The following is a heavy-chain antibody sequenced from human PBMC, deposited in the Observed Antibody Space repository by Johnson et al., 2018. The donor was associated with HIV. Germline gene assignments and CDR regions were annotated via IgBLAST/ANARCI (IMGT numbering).Heavy chain of an antibody. Sequence: QVQLVESGGGVVQPGRSLRLSCAASGFTFSTYGMHWVRQAPGKGLEWVAVMWYDGSNKYYADSVKGRFIIFRDNSKNLTNLQMNGMSDEDTADYYCVRDQGSGWPTNAFDIWGRGTRVTVSS. CDR2: MWYDGSNK. J-gene: IGHJ3*02. D-gene: IGHD6-19*01. V-gene: IGHV3-33*01. CDR3: VRDQGSGWPTNAFDI. CDR1: GFTFSTYG.